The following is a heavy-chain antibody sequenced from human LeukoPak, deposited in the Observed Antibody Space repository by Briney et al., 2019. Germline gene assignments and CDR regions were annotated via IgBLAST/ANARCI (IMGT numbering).Heavy chain of an antibody. CDR3: ARDRGDSSGYYYYDAFDI. CDR2: INPSGGST. V-gene: IGHV1-46*01. J-gene: IGHJ3*02. D-gene: IGHD3-22*01. CDR1: RYTFTSYY. Sequence: ASVKVSCKASRYTFTSYYMHWVRQAPGQGLEWMGIINPSGGSTSYAQKFQGRVTMTRDTSTSTVYMELSSLRSEDTAVYYCARDRGDSSGYYYYDAFDIWGQGTMVTVSS.